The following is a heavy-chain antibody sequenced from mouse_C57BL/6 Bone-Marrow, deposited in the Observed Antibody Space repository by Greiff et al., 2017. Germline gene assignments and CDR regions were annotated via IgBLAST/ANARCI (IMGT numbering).Heavy chain of an antibody. V-gene: IGHV1-9*01. J-gene: IGHJ2*01. CDR1: GYTFTGYW. CDR3: ARCCTTVVAPFDY. Sequence: VQGVASGAELMKPGASVKLSCKATGYTFTGYWIEWVKKRPGHGLEWIGEILTGSGSTNYNEKGKGKATFTADTSSNKAYMQLSSLTTDDSAIYYLARCCTTVVAPFDYWGQGTTLTGSS. CDR2: ILTGSGST. D-gene: IGHD1-1*01.